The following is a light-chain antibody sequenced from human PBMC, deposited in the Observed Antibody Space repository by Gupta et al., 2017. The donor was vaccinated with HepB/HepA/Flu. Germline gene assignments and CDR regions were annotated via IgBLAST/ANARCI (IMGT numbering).Light chain of an antibody. J-gene: IGKJ1*01. CDR3: QQYYSTPRT. Sequence: DIVMTQSPDSLAVSLGERANINCKSSQSVLYSSNNKNYLAWYQQKQGQPPKLLIYWASTRESGVPDRFSGSGSGTDFTLTISSLQDEDVAVYYCQQYYSTPRTFGQGTKVEIK. CDR2: WAS. V-gene: IGKV4-1*01. CDR1: QSVLYSSNNKNY.